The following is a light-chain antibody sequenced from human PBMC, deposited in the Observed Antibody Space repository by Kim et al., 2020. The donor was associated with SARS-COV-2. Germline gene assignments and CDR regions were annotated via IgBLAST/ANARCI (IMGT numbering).Light chain of an antibody. CDR3: LQDYNYPWT. CDR2: AAS. CDR1: QDIGND. V-gene: IGKV1-6*01. Sequence: ASVGDRVTITCRSSQDIGNDLGWYQQKPGKAPKLLIYAASSLQSGVPSRFSGSGSGTDFTLTISSLQPEDFATYYCLQDYNYPWTFGQGTKVEIK. J-gene: IGKJ1*01.